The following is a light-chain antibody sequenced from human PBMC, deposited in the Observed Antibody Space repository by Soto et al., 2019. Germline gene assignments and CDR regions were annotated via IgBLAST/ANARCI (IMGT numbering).Light chain of an antibody. J-gene: IGKJ1*01. V-gene: IGKV2-28*01. CDR1: HSLLHSNGYNY. Sequence: DIVMTQSTLSLPVTPGEPASISCRSSHSLLHSNGYNYLDWYLQKPGQSPQLLIYLGSNRASGVPDRFSGSGSGTDFTLKISRVEAEDVGVYYCMQPLQSWTFAQGTKVAIK. CDR3: MQPLQSWT. CDR2: LGS.